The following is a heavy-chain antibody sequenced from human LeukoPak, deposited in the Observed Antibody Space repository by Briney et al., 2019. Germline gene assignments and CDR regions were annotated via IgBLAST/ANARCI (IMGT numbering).Heavy chain of an antibody. J-gene: IGHJ4*02. Sequence: PVKVSCKASGGSFSDYSISWVRQAPGQGLEWMGRIIAILDTAHYAQKFQGRVTITADKSTSTAYMELSSLRSEDTAVYYCARASGYRGQGTLVTVSS. CDR2: IIAILDTA. CDR3: ARASGY. CDR1: GGSFSDYS. V-gene: IGHV1-69*08.